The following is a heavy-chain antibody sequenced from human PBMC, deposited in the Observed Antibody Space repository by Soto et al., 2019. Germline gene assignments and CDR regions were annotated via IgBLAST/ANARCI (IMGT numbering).Heavy chain of an antibody. CDR3: AREARGVMSGMDV. CDR2: ISYRGRT. CDR1: GGSISSDY. V-gene: IGHV4-59*01. Sequence: PSETLSLTCTVSGGSISSDYWRWIRQPPGKGLEWVAHISYRGRTNYNPSLKSRVTISVDTSKSQFSLKLSSVTAADTAVYYCAREARGVMSGMDVWGQGTTVTVSS. J-gene: IGHJ6*02. D-gene: IGHD3-10*01.